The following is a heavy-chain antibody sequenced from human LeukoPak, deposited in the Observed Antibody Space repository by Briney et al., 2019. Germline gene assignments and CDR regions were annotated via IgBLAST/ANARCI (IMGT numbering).Heavy chain of an antibody. Sequence: GGSLRLSCAASGFTFSSYAMSWVREAPGKGLEWGSAISGSGGSTYYADSVKGRFTISRDNSKNTLYLQINSLRAEDTAEYDCAQRKWSSGWPFDYWGQGTLVTVSS. D-gene: IGHD6-19*01. J-gene: IGHJ4*02. CDR2: ISGSGGST. V-gene: IGHV3-23*01. CDR1: GFTFSSYA. CDR3: AQRKWSSGWPFDY.